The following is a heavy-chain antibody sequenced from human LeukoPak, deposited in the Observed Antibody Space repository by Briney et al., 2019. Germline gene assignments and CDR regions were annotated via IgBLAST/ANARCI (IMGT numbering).Heavy chain of an antibody. D-gene: IGHD1-26*01. CDR3: ARVVYSGSYYSDY. Sequence: PGGSLRLSCAASGFTFSSYGMHWVRQAPGKGLEWVVVIWYDGSNKYYADSVKGRFTISRDNSKNTLYLEMNSLGAEDTAVYYCARVVYSGSYYSDYWGQGTLVTVSS. J-gene: IGHJ4*02. CDR2: IWYDGSNK. CDR1: GFTFSSYG. V-gene: IGHV3-33*01.